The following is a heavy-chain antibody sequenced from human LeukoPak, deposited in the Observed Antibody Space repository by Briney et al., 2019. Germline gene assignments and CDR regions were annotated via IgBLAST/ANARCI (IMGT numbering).Heavy chain of an antibody. J-gene: IGHJ1*01. CDR1: GYTFTGSY. CDR2: INPNSSGT. Sequence: ASVKLSFNASGYTFTGSYMHWVRHPPGQGLEWMGWINPNSSGTNYAQKFQGRVTMTRDTSISTPYMELSRLRSDDTAVYYCARVGGQLCLDFEDWGNGTLVTVSS. CDR3: ARVGGQLCLDFED. V-gene: IGHV1-2*02. D-gene: IGHD5-18*01.